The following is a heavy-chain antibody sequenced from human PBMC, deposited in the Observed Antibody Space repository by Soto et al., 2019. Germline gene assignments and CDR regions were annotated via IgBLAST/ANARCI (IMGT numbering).Heavy chain of an antibody. V-gene: IGHV4-31*03. J-gene: IGHJ4*02. Sequence: QVQLQESGPGLVNPSQTLSLTCSVSGVSLTSGTYYWSWIRQDPGKGLEWIGYIFYSGSTDYNPSLKSRVNISVDTSKNQFSLKLSSVTAADTAVYYCASTEDFFDYWGQGTLVTVSS. CDR3: ASTEDFFDY. CDR1: GVSLTSGTYY. CDR2: IFYSGST.